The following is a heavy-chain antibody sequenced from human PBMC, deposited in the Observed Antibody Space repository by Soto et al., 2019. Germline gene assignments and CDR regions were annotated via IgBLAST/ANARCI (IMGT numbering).Heavy chain of an antibody. CDR3: AMPGRSHSYYYGMDV. CDR2: IYPGDSDT. V-gene: IGHV5-51*01. Sequence: GESLKISCKGSGYSFTSYWIGWVRHMPGKGLEWMGIIYPGDSDTRYSPSFQGQVTISADKSISTAYLQWSSLKASDTAMYYCAMPGRSHSYYYGMDVWGQGTTVTVSS. D-gene: IGHD2-15*01. J-gene: IGHJ6*02. CDR1: GYSFTSYW.